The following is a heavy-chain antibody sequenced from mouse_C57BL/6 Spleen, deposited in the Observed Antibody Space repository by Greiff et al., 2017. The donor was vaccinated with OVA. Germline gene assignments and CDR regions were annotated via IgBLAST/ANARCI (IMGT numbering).Heavy chain of an antibody. CDR2: INPSTGGT. V-gene: IGHV1-42*01. J-gene: IGHJ3*01. CDR3: ASYDYEGFAY. D-gene: IGHD2-4*01. Sequence: VQLQQSGPELVKPGASVKISCKASGYSFTGYYMNWVKQSPEKSLEWIGEINPSTGGTTYNQKFKAKATLTVDKSSSTAYMQLKSLTSEDSAVYYCASYDYEGFAYWGQGTLVTVSA. CDR1: GYSFTGYY.